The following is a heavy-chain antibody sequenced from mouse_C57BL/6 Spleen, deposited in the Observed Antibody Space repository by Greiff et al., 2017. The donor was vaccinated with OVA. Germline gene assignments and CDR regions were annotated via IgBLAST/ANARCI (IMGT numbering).Heavy chain of an antibody. D-gene: IGHD1-1*02. J-gene: IGHJ2*01. Sequence: VQLKESGAELVRPGASVKLSCTASGFNIKDDYMHWVKQRPEQGLEWIGWIDPENGDTEYASKFQGKATITADTSSNTAYLQLSSLTSEDTAVYYCTTLYGSDYWGQGTTLTVSS. CDR3: TTLYGSDY. CDR2: IDPENGDT. CDR1: GFNIKDDY. V-gene: IGHV14-4*01.